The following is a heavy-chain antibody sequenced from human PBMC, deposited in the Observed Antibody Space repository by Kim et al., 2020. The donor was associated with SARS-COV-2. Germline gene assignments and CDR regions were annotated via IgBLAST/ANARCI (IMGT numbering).Heavy chain of an antibody. CDR3: ARDRLLCAAPGPYSYYG. J-gene: IGHJ6*01. Sequence: GGSLRLSCAASGFDFTCYAVHWVRQAPGKGLEWVAVISHGGREKIYADSVKGRFTISRDNSKNTLYLQMKNVKTEDTSVYYCARDRLLCAAPGPYSYYG. V-gene: IGHV3-30*04. D-gene: IGHD6-13*01. CDR1: GFDFTCYA. CDR2: ISHGGREK.